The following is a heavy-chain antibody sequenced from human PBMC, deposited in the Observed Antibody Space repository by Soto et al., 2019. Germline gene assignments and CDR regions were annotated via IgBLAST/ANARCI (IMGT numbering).Heavy chain of an antibody. V-gene: IGHV3-23*01. CDR1: GFTFITYA. J-gene: IGHJ2*01. D-gene: IGHD2-21*01. CDR2: ISGSGGRT. Sequence: GRSLRLSCAASGFTFITYAMSWVRQAPGKGLEWVSAISGSGGRTYYADSVRGRFTISRDNSKNTLYLQVNSLSAEDTAVFYCAKDLFLGYFDLWGRGTLVIVSS. CDR3: AKDLFLGYFDL.